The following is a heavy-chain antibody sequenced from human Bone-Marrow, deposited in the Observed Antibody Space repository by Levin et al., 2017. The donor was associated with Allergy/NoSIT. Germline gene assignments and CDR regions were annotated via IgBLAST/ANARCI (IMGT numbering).Heavy chain of an antibody. CDR3: AKDMATRWSHDY. V-gene: IGHV3-30*18. J-gene: IGHJ4*02. D-gene: IGHD4-23*01. Sequence: GGSLRLSCAASGFTFSSDGMHWVRQAPGKGLEWVAFISYDANTIYYADSVRGRFTISRDNSKNTLYLQMNSLRAEDTAVYYCAKDMATRWSHDYWGPGTLVTVST. CDR2: ISYDANTI. CDR1: GFTFSSDG.